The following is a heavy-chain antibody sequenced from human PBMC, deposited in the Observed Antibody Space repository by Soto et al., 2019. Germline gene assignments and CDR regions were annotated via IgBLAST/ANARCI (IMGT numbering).Heavy chain of an antibody. V-gene: IGHV1-69*13. CDR1: GGTFSSYA. D-gene: IGHD2-21*02. J-gene: IGHJ6*02. CDR2: IIPIFGTA. CDR3: ARDRVDCGGDCYSLYGMDV. Sequence: SVKVSCKASGGTFSSYAISWVRQAPGQGLEWMGGIIPIFGTANYAQKFQGRVTITADESTSTAYMELSSLRSEDTAVYYCARDRVDCGGDCYSLYGMDVWGQGTTVTVSS.